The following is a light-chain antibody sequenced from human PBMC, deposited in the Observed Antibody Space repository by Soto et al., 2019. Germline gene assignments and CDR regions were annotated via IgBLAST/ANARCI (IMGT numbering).Light chain of an antibody. Sequence: QSVLTQPPSVSGAPGQRGSISCTGSSSNIGSTYDVQWYQQLPGTAPELLIHGNTDRPSGVPDRFSGSKSGTSASLAITGLQADDEADYYCQSYDDSLSVHYVFGTRTKFTV. CDR2: GNT. J-gene: IGLJ1*01. CDR1: SSNIGSTYD. CDR3: QSYDDSLSVHYV. V-gene: IGLV1-40*01.